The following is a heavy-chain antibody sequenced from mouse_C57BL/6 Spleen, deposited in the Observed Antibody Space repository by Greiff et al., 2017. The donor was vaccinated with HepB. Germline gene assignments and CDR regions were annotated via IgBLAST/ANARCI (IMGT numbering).Heavy chain of an antibody. Sequence: VKLMESGAELVKPGASVKISCKASGYAFSSYWMNWVKQRPGKGLEWIGQIYPGDGDTNYNGKFKGKATLTADKSSSTAYMQLSSLTSEDSAVYFCARSGYYRPYYFDYWGQGTTLTVSS. CDR3: ARSGYYRPYYFDY. D-gene: IGHD2-3*01. J-gene: IGHJ2*01. V-gene: IGHV1-80*01. CDR2: IYPGDGDT. CDR1: GYAFSSYW.